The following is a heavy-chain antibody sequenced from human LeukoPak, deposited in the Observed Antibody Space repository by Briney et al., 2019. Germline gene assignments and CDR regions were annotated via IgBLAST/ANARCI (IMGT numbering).Heavy chain of an antibody. V-gene: IGHV3-23*01. CDR1: GFTFSSYA. J-gene: IGHJ4*02. CDR3: AKDRGGDGYSRPFDY. D-gene: IGHD5-24*01. CDR2: ISGSGGST. Sequence: DPGGSLRLSCGASGFTFSSYAMSWVRQAPGKGLEWVSAISGSGGSTYYADSVKGRFTISRDNSKNTLYLQMNSLRAEDTAVYYCAKDRGGDGYSRPFDYWGQGTLVTVSS.